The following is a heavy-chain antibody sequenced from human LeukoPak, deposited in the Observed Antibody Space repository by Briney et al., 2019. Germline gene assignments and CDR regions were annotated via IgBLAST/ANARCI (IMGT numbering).Heavy chain of an antibody. CDR1: GGSISSYY. V-gene: IGHV4-59*01. CDR2: IYYSGST. D-gene: IGHD3-3*02. CDR3: ARGYHLTYYYYGMDV. Sequence: KPSETLSLTCTVSGGSISSYYWSWTRQPPGKGLEWIGYIYYSGSTNYNPSLKSRVTISVDTSKNQFSLKLSSVTAADTAVYYCARGYHLTYYYYGMDVWGQGTTVTVSS. J-gene: IGHJ6*02.